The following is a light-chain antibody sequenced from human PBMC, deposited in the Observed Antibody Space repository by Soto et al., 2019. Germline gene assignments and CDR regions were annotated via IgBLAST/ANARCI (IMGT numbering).Light chain of an antibody. Sequence: EIVLTQSPGTLSLSPGERATLSCRASQSVSSSYLAWYQQKPGQAPRLLIYGASSRATGIPDRFSGSGSGTEFTLTINRLEPEDFAVYFCQQYGNSPPYTFGQGPKVEIK. CDR2: GAS. CDR1: QSVSSSY. J-gene: IGKJ2*01. CDR3: QQYGNSPPYT. V-gene: IGKV3-20*01.